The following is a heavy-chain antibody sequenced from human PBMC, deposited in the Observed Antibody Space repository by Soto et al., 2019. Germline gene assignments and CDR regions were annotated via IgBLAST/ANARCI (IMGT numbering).Heavy chain of an antibody. Sequence: SETLSLTCSVSGGSVSYNSYYWGWIRQPPGKGLEWVGGIFYTGTTYYNPSLKDRLSVSVDTSKNSFSLNLTSVTAADTAVYFCARLVVVAPVANVWGQGALVTVSS. V-gene: IGHV4-39*01. D-gene: IGHD2-21*01. J-gene: IGHJ4*02. CDR2: IFYTGTT. CDR3: ARLVVVAPVANV. CDR1: GGSVSYNSYY.